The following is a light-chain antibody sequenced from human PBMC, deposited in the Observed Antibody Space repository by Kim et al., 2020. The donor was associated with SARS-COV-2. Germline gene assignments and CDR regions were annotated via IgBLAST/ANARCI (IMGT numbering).Light chain of an antibody. CDR1: SLRTYY. V-gene: IGLV3-19*01. CDR2: GQN. Sequence: SSELTQDPAVSVALGQTVRITCQGDSLRTYYASWYQQKPGQAPVLVIYGQNNWPSGIPDRFSGSSSGNTASLTITGAQAEDEADYYCNSRDRSAFHLHYVFGTGTKVTVL. J-gene: IGLJ1*01. CDR3: NSRDRSAFHLHYV.